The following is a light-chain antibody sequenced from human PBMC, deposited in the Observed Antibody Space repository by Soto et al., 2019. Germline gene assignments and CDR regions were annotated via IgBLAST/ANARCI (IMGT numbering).Light chain of an antibody. Sequence: DIPMTQSPTSLYASVGDRVTITCRASQGIRHFVAWYQQKPGKAPKLLIYAASTLQSGVPSRFSGSGSGTDFTLTINSLQPEDVATYSCQKYSSVPVFGPGTKVEIK. CDR1: QGIRHF. CDR3: QKYSSVPV. CDR2: AAS. J-gene: IGKJ3*01. V-gene: IGKV1-27*01.